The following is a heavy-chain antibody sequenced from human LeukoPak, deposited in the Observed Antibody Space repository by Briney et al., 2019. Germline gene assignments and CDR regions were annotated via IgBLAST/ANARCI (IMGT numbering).Heavy chain of an antibody. CDR3: AKAGITMVRGVIAWFDP. J-gene: IGHJ5*02. CDR2: ISGSGGST. Sequence: GGSLRLSCAASGFTFSRYAMSRVRQAPGKGLEWVSAISGSGGSTYYADSVKGRFTISRDNSKNTLYLQMNSLRAEDTAVYYCAKAGITMVRGVIAWFDPWGQGTLVTVSS. D-gene: IGHD3-10*01. V-gene: IGHV3-23*01. CDR1: GFTFSRYA.